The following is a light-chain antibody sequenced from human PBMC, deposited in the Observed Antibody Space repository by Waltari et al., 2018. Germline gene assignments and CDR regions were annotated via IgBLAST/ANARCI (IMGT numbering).Light chain of an antibody. CDR3: MQSLQAVWT. V-gene: IGKV2-30*02. CDR2: KVS. CDR1: QSLVHSDGNTY. J-gene: IGKJ1*01. Sequence: DVVLTQSPLSLPVTLGQPASISCKSSQSLVHSDGNTYLAWFHQRPGQSPRRLSYKVSNRESVVPDRFSASGSGTDFTLKISMVEAEDVGVYYCMQSLQAVWTFGQGTKVEIK.